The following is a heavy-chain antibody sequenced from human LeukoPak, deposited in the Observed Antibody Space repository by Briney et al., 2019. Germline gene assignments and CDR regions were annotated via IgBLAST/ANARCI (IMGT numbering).Heavy chain of an antibody. Sequence: SETLSLTCTVSGDSISRSSYYWGWIRQPPGKGLEWIGSINDSGSTYYNPSLKSRVTISVDTSKNQFSLKLSSVTAADTAVYYCAREDGYCSSSNCYGSGNDYWGQGTLVTVSS. D-gene: IGHD2-2*01. J-gene: IGHJ4*02. CDR2: INDSGST. V-gene: IGHV4-39*07. CDR3: AREDGYCSSSNCYGSGNDY. CDR1: GDSISRSSYY.